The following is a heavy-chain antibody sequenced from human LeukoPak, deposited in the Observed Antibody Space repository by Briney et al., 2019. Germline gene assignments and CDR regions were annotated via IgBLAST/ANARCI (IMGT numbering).Heavy chain of an antibody. CDR2: IDSDGSGT. Sequence: GGSLRLSCAASGYTFSSFWIRWVRHAPGKGLEWVARIDSDGSGTRYADSVKGRFTISSATPKTTLYLQMNSLRAEAPAVYYCARVLSADSPGFQHWGQGTLVTVSS. V-gene: IGHV3-74*01. D-gene: IGHD3-22*01. J-gene: IGHJ1*01. CDR3: ARVLSADSPGFQH. CDR1: GYTFSSFW.